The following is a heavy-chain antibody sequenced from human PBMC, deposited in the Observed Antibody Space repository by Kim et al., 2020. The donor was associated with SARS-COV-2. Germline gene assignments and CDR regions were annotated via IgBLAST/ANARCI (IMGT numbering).Heavy chain of an antibody. D-gene: IGHD3-3*01. J-gene: IGHJ6*02. Sequence: GGSLRLSCAASGFTFSSYAMSWVRQAPGKGLEWVSAISGSGGSTYYADSVKGRFTISRDNSKNTLYLQMNSLRAEDTAVYYCAKVSHDITIFGVELGYYYGMDVWGQGTTVTVSS. CDR1: GFTFSSYA. CDR2: ISGSGGST. CDR3: AKVSHDITIFGVELGYYYGMDV. V-gene: IGHV3-23*01.